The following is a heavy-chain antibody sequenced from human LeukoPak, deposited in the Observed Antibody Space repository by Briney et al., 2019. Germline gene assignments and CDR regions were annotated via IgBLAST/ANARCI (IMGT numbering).Heavy chain of an antibody. D-gene: IGHD3-10*01. CDR1: GDSINNSPYF. Sequence: SETLSLTCTVSGDSINNSPYFWGWIRQPPGKGLEWIGSIHYSGTTSNNPSLQSRVTISVDTSKNQFSLKLSSVTAADTAVYFCARAGRITMVRGVLGYWGQGTLVTVSS. J-gene: IGHJ4*02. CDR2: IHYSGTT. CDR3: ARAGRITMVRGVLGY. V-gene: IGHV4-39*01.